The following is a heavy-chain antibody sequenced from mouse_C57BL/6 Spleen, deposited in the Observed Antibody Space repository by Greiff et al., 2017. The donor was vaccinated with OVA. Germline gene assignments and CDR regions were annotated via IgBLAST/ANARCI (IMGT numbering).Heavy chain of an antibody. D-gene: IGHD1-1*02. CDR1: GYAFTNYL. CDR2: IDPGSGGT. CDR3: AGAYYRYFDV. V-gene: IGHV1-54*01. J-gene: IGHJ1*03. Sequence: QVQLKQSGAELVRPGASVKVSCKASGYAFTNYLIEWVKQRPGQGLEWIGVIDPGSGGTNYNEKFKGKATLTADKSSSTAYMQLSSLTSEDSAVYFRAGAYYRYFDVWGTGTTVTVSS.